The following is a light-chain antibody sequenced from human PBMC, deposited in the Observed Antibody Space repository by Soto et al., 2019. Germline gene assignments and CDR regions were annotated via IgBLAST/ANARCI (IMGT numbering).Light chain of an antibody. CDR2: DAS. CDR1: QSISTF. J-gene: IGKJ1*01. V-gene: IGKV1-5*01. Sequence: HMTQSPSTRSASARDTVSMSFRASQSISTFLAWYQQKPGKAPKLLIFDASSLKSGVPSRFSGSGSGTEFTLTISSLQPDDFATYYCQQYDSYSWTFGQGTKVDIK. CDR3: QQYDSYSWT.